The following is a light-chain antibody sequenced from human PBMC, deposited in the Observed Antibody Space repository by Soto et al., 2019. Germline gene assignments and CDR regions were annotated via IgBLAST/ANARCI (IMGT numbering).Light chain of an antibody. V-gene: IGKV1-39*01. CDR3: QQSYSPWT. Sequence: EIEMTQSPSSLSAYVGEGVPINCRASQSISSYLNWYQQPPGKAPKILIYAASSLQSGVPSRFSGSGSGKDSPITISSLQPEDFATYYCQQSYSPWTLGQGTKVDIK. CDR2: AAS. J-gene: IGKJ1*01. CDR1: QSISSY.